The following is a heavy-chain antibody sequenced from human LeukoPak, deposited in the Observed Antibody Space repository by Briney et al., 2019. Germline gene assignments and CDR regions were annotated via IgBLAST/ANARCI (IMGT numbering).Heavy chain of an antibody. V-gene: IGHV3-53*01. J-gene: IGHJ4*02. CDR1: GFTLSSNY. Sequence: GGSLSLSCAASGFTLSSNYMSWVRQAPGKGLEWVSVIYSGGSAYYADSVKGRFTISRDNSKNTLYLQMNSLRAEDTAVYYCARDLENDYWGQGTLVTVSS. CDR3: ARDLENDY. CDR2: IYSGGSA. D-gene: IGHD5-24*01.